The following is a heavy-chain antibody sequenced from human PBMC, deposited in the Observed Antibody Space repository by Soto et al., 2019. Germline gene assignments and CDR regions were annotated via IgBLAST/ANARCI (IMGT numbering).Heavy chain of an antibody. CDR1: GASISSRDYY. V-gene: IGHV4-39*01. D-gene: IGHD3-10*02. CDR3: GRVMFGTSRHTDSDY. Sequence: PSETLSLTCSVSGASISSRDYYWGWIRQTPGKGLEWIGNIDYNGVTYSNPSLKSRVTVSKDTSKNQFSLKVASVTAADTAIYYCGRVMFGTSRHTDSDYWGQGTQVTISS. CDR2: IDYNGVT. J-gene: IGHJ4*02.